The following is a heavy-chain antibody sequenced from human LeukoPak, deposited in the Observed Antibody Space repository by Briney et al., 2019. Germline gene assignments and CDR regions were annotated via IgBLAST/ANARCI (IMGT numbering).Heavy chain of an antibody. Sequence: GASVNVSCTASGYTFTDYTMHWLRQAPGQRLDWMGWINGGSGNTKYSPEFQGRVTITRDTSASTAYMELSSLRSEDTAVYYCANPRYDSSGYYYVDWGQGTLVTASS. CDR1: GYTFTDYT. J-gene: IGHJ4*02. D-gene: IGHD3-22*01. CDR2: INGGSGNT. CDR3: ANPRYDSSGYYYVD. V-gene: IGHV1-3*01.